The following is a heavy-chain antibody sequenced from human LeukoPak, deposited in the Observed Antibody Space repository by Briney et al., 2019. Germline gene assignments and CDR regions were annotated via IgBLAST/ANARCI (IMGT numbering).Heavy chain of an antibody. D-gene: IGHD3-3*01. Sequence: PSETLSLTCTVSGGSISSYYWAWIRQSPGKGLEWIGRIYTSGSTNYNPSLKSRVTISVDTSKNQFSLKLSSVTAADTAVYYCARDGAYYDFSDVWGKGTTVTVSS. J-gene: IGHJ6*04. CDR2: IYTSGST. CDR1: GGSISSYY. V-gene: IGHV4-4*08. CDR3: ARDGAYYDFSDV.